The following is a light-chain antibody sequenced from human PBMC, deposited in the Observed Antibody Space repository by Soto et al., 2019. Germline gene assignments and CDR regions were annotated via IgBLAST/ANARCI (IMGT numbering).Light chain of an antibody. CDR2: PIS. Sequence: IQMTQSPSSLSASVGDRVTITCRASQRIGTYLNWYQQRPGKAPRLLISPISTLQRGVPSRFSGSGSGTDFNLTITGLQHEDFATYYCQQSYSTPYTFGQGTKLEIK. V-gene: IGKV1-39*01. J-gene: IGKJ2*01. CDR3: QQSYSTPYT. CDR1: QRIGTY.